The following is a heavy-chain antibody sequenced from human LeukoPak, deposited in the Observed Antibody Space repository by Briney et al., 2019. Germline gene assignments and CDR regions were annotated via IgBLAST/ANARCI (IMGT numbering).Heavy chain of an antibody. CDR3: ARGEREDIEVVPAAKYYYYGMDV. Sequence: SETLSLTCAVYGGSFSGYYWSWIRQPPGKGLEWIGEINHSGSTNYNPSLKSRVTISVDTSKNQFSLKLSSVTAADTAVYYCARGEREDIEVVPAAKYYYYGMDVWGQGTTVTVSS. CDR2: INHSGST. D-gene: IGHD2-2*01. CDR1: GGSFSGYY. J-gene: IGHJ6*02. V-gene: IGHV4-34*01.